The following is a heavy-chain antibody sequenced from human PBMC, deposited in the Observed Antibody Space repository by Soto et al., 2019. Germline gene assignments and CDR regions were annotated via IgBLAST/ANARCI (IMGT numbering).Heavy chain of an antibody. CDR3: ARAMVRHNWFDP. CDR1: GFTFSSYA. D-gene: IGHD3-10*01. J-gene: IGHJ5*02. V-gene: IGHV3-30-3*01. Sequence: GGSLRLSCAASGFTFSSYAMHWVRQAPGKGLEWVAVISYDGSNKYYADSVKGRFTISRDNSKNTLYLQMNSLRAEDTAVYYCARAMVRHNWFDPWGQGTLVTVSS. CDR2: ISYDGSNK.